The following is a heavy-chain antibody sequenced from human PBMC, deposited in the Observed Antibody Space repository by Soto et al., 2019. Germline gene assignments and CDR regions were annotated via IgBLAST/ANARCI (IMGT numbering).Heavy chain of an antibody. Sequence: GASVKVSCKASGFTFYSSSVQWGRQALGQRLEWIGWIVVGSGNTNYAQKFQERVTITRDMSTSTAYMELSSLRSEDTAVYYCAADPTDGYNYYFDYWGQGTLVTVSS. J-gene: IGHJ4*02. V-gene: IGHV1-58*01. D-gene: IGHD5-12*01. CDR1: GFTFYSSS. CDR2: IVVGSGNT. CDR3: AADPTDGYNYYFDY.